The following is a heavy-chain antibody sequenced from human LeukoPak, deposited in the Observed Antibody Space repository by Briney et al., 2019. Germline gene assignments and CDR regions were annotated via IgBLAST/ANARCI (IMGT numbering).Heavy chain of an antibody. CDR3: ARDGANDYGDYEAGFDY. Sequence: GRSLRLSCAASGFTFSSYGMHWVRQAPGKRLEWVAVIWNDGSETFHADSVKGRFRIARDNSKNTLYLQMNSLRAEDTAVYYCARDGANDYGDYEAGFDYWGQGTLVTVSS. D-gene: IGHD4-17*01. CDR2: IWNDGSET. J-gene: IGHJ4*02. V-gene: IGHV3-33*01. CDR1: GFTFSSYG.